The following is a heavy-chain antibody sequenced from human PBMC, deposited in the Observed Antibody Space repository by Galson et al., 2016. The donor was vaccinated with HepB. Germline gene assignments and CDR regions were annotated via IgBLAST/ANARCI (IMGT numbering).Heavy chain of an antibody. D-gene: IGHD2-2*01. CDR1: GFTVSNNY. J-gene: IGHJ4*02. CDR2: ISRSGDKT. CDR3: AQFCGPSTCYAGLVH. V-gene: IGHV3-23*01. Sequence: SLRLSCAASGFTVSNNYMSWVRQAPGKGLEWVSTISRSGDKTYYADSVGGRFTIARDNPKNTMYLQMNSLRAEDTAIYYCAQFCGPSTCYAGLVHWGQGTLVTVSS.